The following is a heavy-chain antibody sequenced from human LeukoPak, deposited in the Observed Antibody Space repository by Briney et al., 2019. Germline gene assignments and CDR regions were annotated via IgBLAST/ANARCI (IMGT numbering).Heavy chain of an antibody. CDR3: ASTIAVVPGYFDY. CDR2: IIPIFGTA. J-gene: IGHJ4*02. V-gene: IGHV1-69*06. Sequence: SVKVSCKASGGTFSSYAISWVRQAPGQGLEWMGGIIPIFGTANYAQKFQGRVAITADKSTSTAYMELSSLRSEDTAVYYCASTIAVVPGYFDYWGQGTPVTVSS. CDR1: GGTFSSYA. D-gene: IGHD6-19*01.